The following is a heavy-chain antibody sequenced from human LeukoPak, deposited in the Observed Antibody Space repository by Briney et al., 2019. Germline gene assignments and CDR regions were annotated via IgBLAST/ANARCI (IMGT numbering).Heavy chain of an antibody. CDR2: INPNSGGT. V-gene: IGHV1-2*02. J-gene: IGHJ4*02. D-gene: IGHD3-9*01. CDR1: GYTFTGYY. Sequence: GASVTVSFKASGYTFTGYYMHWVRQAPGQGLEWMGWINPNSGGTNYAQKFQGRVTMTRDTSISTAYMELSRLRSDDTAVYYCARSPSGYHFDYWGQGTLVTVSS. CDR3: ARSPSGYHFDY.